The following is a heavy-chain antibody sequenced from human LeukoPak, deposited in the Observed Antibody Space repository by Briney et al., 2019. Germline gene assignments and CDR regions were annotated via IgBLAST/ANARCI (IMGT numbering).Heavy chain of an antibody. CDR2: IHYIGST. D-gene: IGHD6-19*01. CDR1: GDSISNHNYF. J-gene: IGHJ4*02. CDR3: ATSVYSSGWHPFFDY. Sequence: HSETLSLTCTVSGDSISNHNYFWGWIRDPPGERLEWIGSIHYIGSTYFNLSLKSRVTVSVDTSKNHFSLKLSSVTAADTGVYYCATSVYSSGWHPFFDYWGQGAPVIVSS. V-gene: IGHV4-39*02.